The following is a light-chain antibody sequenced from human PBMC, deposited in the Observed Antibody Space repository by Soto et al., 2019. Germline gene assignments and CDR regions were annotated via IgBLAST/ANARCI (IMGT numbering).Light chain of an antibody. J-gene: IGLJ3*02. CDR3: SSYRSGSSPGV. CDR2: EVS. Sequence: QSALTQPASVSGSPGQSITISCTGTSSDVGGHNYVSWYQQHPGKAPKLMIYEVSNRPSGVSNRFSGSKSGNTASLTISGLQAEDEASYYCSSYRSGSSPGVFGGGTKLTVL. V-gene: IGLV2-14*01. CDR1: SSDVGGHNY.